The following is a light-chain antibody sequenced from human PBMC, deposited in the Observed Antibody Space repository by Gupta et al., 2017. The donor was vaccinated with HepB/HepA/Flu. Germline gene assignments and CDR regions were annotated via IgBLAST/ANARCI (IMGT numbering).Light chain of an antibody. CDR1: QSISGY. CDR2: DVF. CDR3: QQSYSTPPDT. V-gene: IGKV1-39*01. J-gene: IGKJ2*01. Sequence: DIHMTQSPSFLSASVGDRVTITCRASQSISGYVSWYQQKPGKAPKLLIYDVFNLESGVPSRFSGNGSGTDFTLSISSLQFEDLATYFCQQSYSTPPDTFGQGTRLEIK.